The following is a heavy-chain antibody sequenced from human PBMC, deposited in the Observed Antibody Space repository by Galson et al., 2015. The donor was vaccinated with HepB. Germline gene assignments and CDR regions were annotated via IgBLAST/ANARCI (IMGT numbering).Heavy chain of an antibody. CDR3: ARQAYGDYALGQLDY. V-gene: IGHV1-69*13. CDR1: GGTFSSYA. D-gene: IGHD4-17*01. Sequence: SVKVSCKASGGTFSSYAISWVRQAPGQGLEWMGGIIPIFGTANYAQKFQGRVTITADESTSTAYMELSSLRSEDTAVYYCARQAYGDYALGQLDYWGQGTLVTVSS. J-gene: IGHJ4*02. CDR2: IIPIFGTA.